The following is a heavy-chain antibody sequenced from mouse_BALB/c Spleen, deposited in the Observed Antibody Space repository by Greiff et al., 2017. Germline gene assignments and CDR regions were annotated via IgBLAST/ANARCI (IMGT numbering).Heavy chain of an antibody. CDR3: ARWGITTGAWFAY. D-gene: IGHD2-4*01. CDR2: IDPANGNT. Sequence: VQLQQSGAELVKPGASVKLSCTASGFNIKDTYMHWVKQRPEQGLEWIGRIDPANGNTKYDPKFQGKATITADTSSNTAYLQLSSLTSEDTAVYYGARWGITTGAWFAYWGQGTLVTVSA. J-gene: IGHJ3*01. CDR1: GFNIKDTY. V-gene: IGHV14-3*02.